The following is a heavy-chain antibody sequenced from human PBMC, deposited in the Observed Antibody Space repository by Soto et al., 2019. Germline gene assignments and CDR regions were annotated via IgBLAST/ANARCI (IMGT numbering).Heavy chain of an antibody. CDR1: GFTFTNYA. J-gene: IGHJ3*01. Sequence: GGSLRLSCAASGFTFTNYAMNWVRQAPGKGLEWVSVIGGRGNSAYYADSVQGRFTISRDNSKNTLSLQMSSLTADDTAIYYCVTEGRGSFDFWGRGTMVTVSS. CDR2: IGGRGNSA. CDR3: VTEGRGSFDF. V-gene: IGHV3-23*01. D-gene: IGHD5-12*01.